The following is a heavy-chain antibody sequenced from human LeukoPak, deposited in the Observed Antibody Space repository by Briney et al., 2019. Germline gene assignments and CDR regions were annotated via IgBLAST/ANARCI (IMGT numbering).Heavy chain of an antibody. Sequence: GGSLRLSCAASGFTFSSYAMSWVRQAPGKGLEWVSAISGSGGSTYYADSVKGRFTISRDNSKNTLYLQMNGLRAEDTAVYYCAKVGGYDFWSGAEMDVWGQGTTVTVSS. J-gene: IGHJ6*02. V-gene: IGHV3-23*01. CDR1: GFTFSSYA. CDR3: AKVGGYDFWSGAEMDV. D-gene: IGHD3-3*01. CDR2: ISGSGGST.